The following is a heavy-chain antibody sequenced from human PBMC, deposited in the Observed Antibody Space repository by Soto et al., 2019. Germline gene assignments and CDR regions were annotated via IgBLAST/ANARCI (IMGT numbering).Heavy chain of an antibody. D-gene: IGHD5-12*01. CDR3: ARGSRNLPRRDGYPTGYYYGMDV. V-gene: IGHV4-59*11. CDR2: IYYSGST. Sequence: SETLSLTCTVSGGSISSHYWTWIRQPPGKGLEWIGYIYYSGSTNYSPSLKSRITISVDTSKNQFSLKLSSVTAADTAVYYCARGSRNLPRRDGYPTGYYYGMDVWGQGTTVTVSS. CDR1: GGSISSHY. J-gene: IGHJ6*02.